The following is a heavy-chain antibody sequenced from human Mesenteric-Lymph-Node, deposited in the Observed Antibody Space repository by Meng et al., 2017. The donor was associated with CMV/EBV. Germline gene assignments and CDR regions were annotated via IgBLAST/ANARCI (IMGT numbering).Heavy chain of an antibody. V-gene: IGHV3-33*06. J-gene: IGHJ4*02. D-gene: IGHD1-26*01. CDR2: IWYDGRYQ. CDR3: AKRGSGSYLDY. Sequence: GESLKISCAASGFSFSNYGMHWVRQAPGKGLEWVAVIWYDGRYQLYVDSVKGRFTISRDNSKNTLYLEMNSLRAEDTAVYYCAKRGSGSYLDYWGQGTLVTVSS. CDR1: GFSFSNYG.